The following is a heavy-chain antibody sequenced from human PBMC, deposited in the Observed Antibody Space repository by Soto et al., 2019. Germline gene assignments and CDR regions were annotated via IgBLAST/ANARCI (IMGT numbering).Heavy chain of an antibody. J-gene: IGHJ4*02. CDR1: GFTFDDNA. CDR3: ANVINGGSFDD. CDR2: ISWNSGSI. Sequence: EVQLVESGGGLVQPGRTLRLSCAASGFTFDDNAMHWVRQAPGKVLEWVSGISWNSGSIGYADSVKGRFTISRDNAKKSLYLQMNSLSAEDTAFYYCANVINGGSFDDCGKGPLVNVAS. D-gene: IGHD2-15*01. V-gene: IGHV3-9*01.